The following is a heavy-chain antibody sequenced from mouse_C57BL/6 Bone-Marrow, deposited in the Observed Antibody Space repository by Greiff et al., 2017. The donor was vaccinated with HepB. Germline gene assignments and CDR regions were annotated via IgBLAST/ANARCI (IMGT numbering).Heavy chain of an antibody. V-gene: IGHV1-54*01. Sequence: QVQLQQSGAELVRPGTSVKVSCKASGYAFTNYLIEWVKQRPGQGLEWIGVINPGSGGTNYNEKFKGKATLTADKSSSTAYMQLSSLTSEDSAVYFCARKTTGPYFCVWGTGTTVTVAS. CDR2: INPGSGGT. CDR1: GYAFTNYL. CDR3: ARKTTGPYFCV. D-gene: IGHD1-1*01. J-gene: IGHJ1*03.